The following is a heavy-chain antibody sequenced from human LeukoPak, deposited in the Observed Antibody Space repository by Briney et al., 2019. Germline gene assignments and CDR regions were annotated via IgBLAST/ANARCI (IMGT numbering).Heavy chain of an antibody. CDR1: GYTFTVYY. Sequence: ASVTVSCTASGYTFTVYYMHWVRQAPGQGLEWMGRINPNSGGTNYAQTFQGRVTMTRDTSLSTAYMELSRLRSDDTAVYYCARAPGIAVAGPLYWGRGALVTVSS. D-gene: IGHD6-19*01. CDR2: INPNSGGT. CDR3: ARAPGIAVAGPLY. V-gene: IGHV1-2*06. J-gene: IGHJ4*02.